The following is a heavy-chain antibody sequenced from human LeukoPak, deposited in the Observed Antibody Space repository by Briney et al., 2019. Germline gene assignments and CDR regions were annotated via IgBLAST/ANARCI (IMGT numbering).Heavy chain of an antibody. Sequence: PSETLSLTCTVSGGSISSGSYYWSWIRQPAGKGLEWIGYIYYSGSTNYNPSLKSRVTISVDTSKNQFSLKLSSVTAADTAVYYCARGPGEEWLLGIPIAAAGYFDYWGQGTLVTVSS. CDR2: IYYSGST. D-gene: IGHD6-13*01. CDR3: ARGPGEEWLLGIPIAAAGYFDY. V-gene: IGHV4-61*10. CDR1: GGSISSGSYY. J-gene: IGHJ4*02.